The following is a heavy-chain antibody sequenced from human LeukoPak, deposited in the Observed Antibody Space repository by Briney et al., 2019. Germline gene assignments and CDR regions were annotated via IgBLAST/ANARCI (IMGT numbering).Heavy chain of an antibody. Sequence: SETLSLTCTVSGGSISSYYWSWIRQPPGKGLEWIGYIYYSGSTNYNPSLKSRVTISVDTSKNQFSLKLSSVTAADTAVYYCARDIKMAVAGHSLRYYYYMDVWGKGTAVTVSS. CDR1: GGSISSYY. CDR2: IYYSGST. J-gene: IGHJ6*03. V-gene: IGHV4-59*01. D-gene: IGHD6-19*01. CDR3: ARDIKMAVAGHSLRYYYYMDV.